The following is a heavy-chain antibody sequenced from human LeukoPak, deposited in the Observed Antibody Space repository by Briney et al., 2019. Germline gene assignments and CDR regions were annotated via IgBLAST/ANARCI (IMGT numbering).Heavy chain of an antibody. V-gene: IGHV3-23*01. J-gene: IGHJ6*03. CDR3: AKGYQLLFYYYYYMDV. CDR1: GFTLNNYA. D-gene: IGHD2-2*01. Sequence: GGSLRLSCAASGFTLNNYAMSWVRQAPGKGLEWVSGISGSSSTYYADSVKGRFTISRDNSKNTFYLQMNSLRAEDTAVYYCAKGYQLLFYYYYYMDVWGKGTTVTVSS. CDR2: ISGSSST.